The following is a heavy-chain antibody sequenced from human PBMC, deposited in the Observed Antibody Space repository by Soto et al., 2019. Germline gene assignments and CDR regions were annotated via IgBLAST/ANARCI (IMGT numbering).Heavy chain of an antibody. CDR2: IIPIFGTA. J-gene: IGHJ5*02. D-gene: IGHD3-22*01. CDR3: ARSQDSSGYWNNCFDP. CDR1: GGTFSTYT. V-gene: IGHV1-69*01. Sequence: QVQLVQSGAEVKKPGSSVKVSCMASGGTFSTYTITWVRQAPGQGLEWMGGIIPIFGTANYPQKFQGRVTITADESTSTAYMEMSSLRSEDTAVYYCARSQDSSGYWNNCFDPWGQGTLVTVSS.